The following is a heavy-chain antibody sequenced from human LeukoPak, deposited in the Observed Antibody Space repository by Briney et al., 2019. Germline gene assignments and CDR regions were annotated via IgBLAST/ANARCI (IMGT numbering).Heavy chain of an antibody. CDR1: GFTFDDYA. D-gene: IGHD1-26*01. V-gene: IGHV3-9*01. CDR3: AKRWIVGATSYFDY. J-gene: IGHJ4*02. CDR2: ISWNSGSI. Sequence: PGRSLRLSCAASGFTFDDYAMHWVRQAPGKGLEWVSGISWNSGSIGYADSVKGRFTISRDNSKNTLYLQMNSLRAEDTAVYYCAKRWIVGATSYFDYWGRGTLVTVSS.